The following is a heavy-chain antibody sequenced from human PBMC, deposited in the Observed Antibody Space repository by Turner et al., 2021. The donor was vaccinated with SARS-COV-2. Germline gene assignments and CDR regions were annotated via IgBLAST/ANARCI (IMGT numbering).Heavy chain of an antibody. CDR2: ISSSSSYI. CDR3: ARDVREYYYDSSGFDY. Sequence: VQLVETGGGLVKPGGSLRLSCAAPGFTFGSYSMNWVRQAPGKGLEWVSSISSSSSYIYYANSVKGRFTITRDNAKNSLYLQMNSLRAEDTAVDYCARDVREYYYDSSGFDYWGQGTLVTVSS. V-gene: IGHV3-21*01. J-gene: IGHJ4*02. D-gene: IGHD3-22*01. CDR1: GFTFGSYS.